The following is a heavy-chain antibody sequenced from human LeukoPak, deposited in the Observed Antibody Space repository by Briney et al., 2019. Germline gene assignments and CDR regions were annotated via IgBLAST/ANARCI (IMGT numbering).Heavy chain of an antibody. CDR3: ASQYCGGDCKGPGAFDV. Sequence: SETLSLTCTVSGGSISSYYWSWIRQPPGKGLEWIGYIYYSGSTNYNPPLKSRVTISVDTSKNQFSLKLRSVTAADTAVYYCASQYCGGDCKGPGAFDVWGQGTMVAVSS. V-gene: IGHV4-59*08. CDR2: IYYSGST. J-gene: IGHJ3*01. CDR1: GGSISSYY. D-gene: IGHD2-21*02.